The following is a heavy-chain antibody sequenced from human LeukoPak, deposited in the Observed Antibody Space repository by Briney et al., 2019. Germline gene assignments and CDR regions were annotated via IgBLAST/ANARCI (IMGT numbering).Heavy chain of an antibody. J-gene: IGHJ5*02. Sequence: GESLRLSCAASGFTFSSYAMHWVRQAPGKGLEWVAVISYDGSNKYYADSVKGRFTISRDNSKNTLYLQMNSLRAEDTAVYYCARDSTTGTTEGWFDPWGQGTLVTVSS. CDR3: ARDSTTGTTEGWFDP. CDR2: ISYDGSNK. D-gene: IGHD1-1*01. CDR1: GFTFSSYA. V-gene: IGHV3-30-3*01.